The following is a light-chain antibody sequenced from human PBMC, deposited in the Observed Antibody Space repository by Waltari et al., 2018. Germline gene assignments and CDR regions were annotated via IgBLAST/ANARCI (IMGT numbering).Light chain of an antibody. CDR1: SGHSNKV. CDR3: QTGGHGTWV. J-gene: IGLJ3*02. Sequence: QLVLTQSPSASASLGASVKLTCTLSSGHSNKVIAWLQQRPEKGPRYLMKVNSDGSHNKGDEIPDRFSGSSSGAERYLTISSLQSEDEADYFCQTGGHGTWVFGGGTKLTVL. CDR2: VNSDGSH. V-gene: IGLV4-69*01.